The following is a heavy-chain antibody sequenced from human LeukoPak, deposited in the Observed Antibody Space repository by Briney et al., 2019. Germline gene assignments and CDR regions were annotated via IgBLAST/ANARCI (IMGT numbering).Heavy chain of an antibody. V-gene: IGHV3-11*04. D-gene: IGHD1-26*01. CDR2: ISSSSNTV. CDR1: GFTFSDYY. Sequence: GGSLRLSCAASGFTFSDYYMTWVRQAAGKGLEWVSYISSSSNTVYYADSVKGRLTVSSDNANNSLYVQMTNLRAEDTAVYYCARRAMGATSFDYWGQGTLVTVSS. CDR3: ARRAMGATSFDY. J-gene: IGHJ4*02.